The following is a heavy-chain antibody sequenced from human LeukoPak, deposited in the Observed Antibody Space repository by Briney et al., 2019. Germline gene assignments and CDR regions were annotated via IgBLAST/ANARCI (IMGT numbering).Heavy chain of an antibody. CDR2: TRNKADSYTT. V-gene: IGHV3-72*01. J-gene: IGHJ4*02. CDR3: ARDTRDGIDY. CDR1: GFTFSDHY. Sequence: GGSLRLSCAASGFTFSDHYMAWVRQAPGKGLEWVGRTRNKADSYTTDYAASVKGRFSISRDDSQNLLFLQMNSLKTEDTAVYYCARDTRDGIDYWGQGTLVTVSS. D-gene: IGHD5-24*01.